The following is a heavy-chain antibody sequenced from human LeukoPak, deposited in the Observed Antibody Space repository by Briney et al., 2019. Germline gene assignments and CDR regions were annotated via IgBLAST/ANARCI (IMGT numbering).Heavy chain of an antibody. D-gene: IGHD1-1*01. V-gene: IGHV3-11*06. CDR1: GFTFSDHY. CDR2: ISTSSTYT. J-gene: IGHJ2*01. Sequence: PGGSLRLSCAASGFTFSDHYMSWIRQAPGKGLEWVSYISTSSTYTKYAGSVKGRFTISRDNAKNSLYLQMNSLRAEDTAVYYCARHDRLSGRPWWYFDLWGRGTLVTVSS. CDR3: ARHDRLSGRPWWYFDL.